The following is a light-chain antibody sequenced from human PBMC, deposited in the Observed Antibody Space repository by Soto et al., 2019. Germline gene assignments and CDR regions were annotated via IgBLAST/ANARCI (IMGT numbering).Light chain of an antibody. CDR3: QQRSNWPPIT. V-gene: IGKV3D-20*02. CDR1: ESLRGNY. CDR2: DVS. J-gene: IGKJ5*01. Sequence: EIVLTQSPDTLSLSPVERATLSCRASESLRGNYLAWYQQKSGQAPRLLLYDVSNRATAIPDRFSGSGSGTDFTLTINRLEPEDFAVYYCQQRSNWPPITFGQGTRLEIK.